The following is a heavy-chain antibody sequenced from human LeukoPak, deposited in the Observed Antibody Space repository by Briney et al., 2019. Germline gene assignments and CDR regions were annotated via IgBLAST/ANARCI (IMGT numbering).Heavy chain of an antibody. CDR1: GFSFNTYW. Sequence: GGSLRLSCVASGFSFNTYWMSWVRQAPGKGLEWVANIKHDGSDKYYVDSVTGRFTISRDNAKNSLSLQMNSLRVEDTAVYYCATICSTSCYGYYMDVWGKGTTVTVSS. CDR2: IKHDGSDK. J-gene: IGHJ6*03. V-gene: IGHV3-7*01. CDR3: ATICSTSCYGYYMDV. D-gene: IGHD2-2*01.